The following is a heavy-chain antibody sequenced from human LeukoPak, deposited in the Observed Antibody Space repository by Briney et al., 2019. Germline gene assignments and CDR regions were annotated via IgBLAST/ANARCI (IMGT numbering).Heavy chain of an antibody. D-gene: IGHD3-10*01. CDR3: VRDSRFGSSDYYFDY. CDR2: INHSGST. V-gene: IGHV4-34*01. Sequence: PSETLSLTCAVYGGSFSGYYWSWIRQPPGKGLEWIGEINHSGSTNYNPSLKSRVTISVDTSKNQLSLKLNSVTAADTAMYYCVRDSRFGSSDYYFDYWGQGTLVTVSS. CDR1: GGSFSGYY. J-gene: IGHJ4*02.